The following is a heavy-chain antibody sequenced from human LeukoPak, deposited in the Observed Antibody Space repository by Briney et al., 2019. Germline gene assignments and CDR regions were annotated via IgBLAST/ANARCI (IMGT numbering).Heavy chain of an antibody. J-gene: IGHJ4*02. Sequence: ASVKVSCKASGYTFTSYGISWVRQAPVQGLEWMGWISAYNGNTNYAQKLQGRVTMTTDTSTSTAYMELRSLRSDDTAVYYCARYYDILTGSPFDYWGQGTPVTVSS. CDR1: GYTFTSYG. D-gene: IGHD3-9*01. CDR2: ISAYNGNT. V-gene: IGHV1-18*04. CDR3: ARYYDILTGSPFDY.